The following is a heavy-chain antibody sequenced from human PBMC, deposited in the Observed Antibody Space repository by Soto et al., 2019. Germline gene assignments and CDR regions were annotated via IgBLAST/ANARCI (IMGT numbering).Heavy chain of an antibody. CDR2: IWYDGSNE. CDR1: GFTFSSYG. D-gene: IGHD3-9*01. Sequence: QVQLVESGGGVVQPGKPLRLSCAASGFTFSSYGMHWVRQAPGKGLEWVALIWYDGSNEYYADSLKGRFTISRDNSKNTLYLQMNSLRAEDTAVYYCARDRGTIFPNTMDVWGQGTTVTVSS. J-gene: IGHJ6*02. V-gene: IGHV3-33*01. CDR3: ARDRGTIFPNTMDV.